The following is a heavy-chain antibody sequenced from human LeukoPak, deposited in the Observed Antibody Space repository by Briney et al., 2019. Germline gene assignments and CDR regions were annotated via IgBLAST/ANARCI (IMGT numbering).Heavy chain of an antibody. V-gene: IGHV1-8*01. CDR3: TRGPPNWGFDF. CDR1: GYTFTTYD. Sequence: ASVKVSCKASGYTFTTYDINWVRQASGHRLEWLGWMSPNSGNTGYAQNFQGRVLMTRSTALSTAYMELSSLNSDDTAVYYCTRGPPNWGFDFWGQGTLVTVSS. J-gene: IGHJ4*02. D-gene: IGHD7-27*01. CDR2: MSPNSGNT.